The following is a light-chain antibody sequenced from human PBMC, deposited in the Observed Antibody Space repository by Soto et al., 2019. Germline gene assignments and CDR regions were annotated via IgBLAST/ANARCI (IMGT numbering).Light chain of an antibody. CDR3: SSYAGSNNFEV. CDR2: EVS. V-gene: IGLV2-8*01. Sequence: TQPPSASVSPGQSVTISCTGTSADVGVYNYVSWYQQHPGKAPKLMIYEVSKRPSGVPDRFSGSKSGNTASLTVSGLQAEDEADYYCSSYAGSNNFEVFGTGTKVTVL. CDR1: SADVGVYNY. J-gene: IGLJ1*01.